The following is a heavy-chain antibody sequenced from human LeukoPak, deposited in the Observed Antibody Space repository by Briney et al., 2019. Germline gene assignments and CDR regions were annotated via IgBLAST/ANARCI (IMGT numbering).Heavy chain of an antibody. Sequence: GGSLRLSCAAGFTFSSYWMSWVRQAPGKGLEWVANIKQDGSEKYYVDSVKGRFTISRDNAKNSLYLQMNSLRAEDTAVYYCARAWEMATAMAGGDYWGQGTLVTVSS. D-gene: IGHD5-24*01. V-gene: IGHV3-7*01. CDR1: GFTFSSYW. CDR2: IKQDGSEK. J-gene: IGHJ4*02. CDR3: ARAWEMATAMAGGDY.